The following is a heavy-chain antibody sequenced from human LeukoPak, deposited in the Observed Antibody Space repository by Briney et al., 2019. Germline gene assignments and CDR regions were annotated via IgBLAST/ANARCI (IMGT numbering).Heavy chain of an antibody. CDR1: GFTFSSYA. CDR2: ISGSGGNT. V-gene: IGHV3-23*01. D-gene: IGHD3-10*01. J-gene: IGHJ5*02. Sequence: PGGSLRLSCAASGFTFSSYAMSWVRQAPGKGLEWVSAISGSGGNTYYADSVKGRFTISRDNSKNTLYLQMNSLRADDTAVYYCAKDAPLGYYGSGSYIDPWGQGTLVTVSS. CDR3: AKDAPLGYYGSGSYIDP.